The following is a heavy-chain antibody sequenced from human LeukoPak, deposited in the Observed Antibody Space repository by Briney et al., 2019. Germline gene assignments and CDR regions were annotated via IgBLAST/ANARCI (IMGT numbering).Heavy chain of an antibody. CDR1: GGSISSYY. CDR2: IYTSGST. D-gene: IGHD3-22*01. Sequence: SETLSLTCTVSGGSISSYYWSWIRQPAGKGLEWIGRIYTSGSTNYNPSLKSRVTISVDTSKNQFSLKLSSVTAADTAVYYCARLYYYDSSGYYRGDYFDYWGQGTLVTVSS. CDR3: ARLYYYDSSGYYRGDYFDY. J-gene: IGHJ4*02. V-gene: IGHV4-4*07.